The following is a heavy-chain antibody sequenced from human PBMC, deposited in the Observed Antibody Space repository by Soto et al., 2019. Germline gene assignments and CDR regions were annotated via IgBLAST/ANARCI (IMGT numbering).Heavy chain of an antibody. Sequence: QVQLVQSGAEVKKPGASVKVSCKASGYTFTSYGISWVRQAPGQGLEWMGWISAYNGNTNYAQKLQGRVTMTTDTSTSTAYMELRSLRSDDTAVYYCARYTPWYCSGGSCYLVPEYYYGMDVWGQGTTVTVSS. CDR1: GYTFTSYG. J-gene: IGHJ6*02. CDR3: ARYTPWYCSGGSCYLVPEYYYGMDV. CDR2: ISAYNGNT. D-gene: IGHD2-15*01. V-gene: IGHV1-18*01.